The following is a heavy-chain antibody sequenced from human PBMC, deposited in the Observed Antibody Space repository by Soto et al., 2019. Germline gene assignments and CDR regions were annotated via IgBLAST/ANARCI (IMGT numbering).Heavy chain of an antibody. J-gene: IGHJ4*02. V-gene: IGHV3-30*18. CDR1: GLTFSSYG. Sequence: GGSLRLSCAASGLTFSSYGMHWVRQAPGQGLEWVAGISYDGSNKYYKDSVKGRFTISRDNSKNTLDLQMNSLRAEDTAVYYCAKDDYYYDTSVFYIFEYRGQGILVTVSS. D-gene: IGHD3-22*01. CDR3: AKDDYYYDTSVFYIFEY. CDR2: ISYDGSNK.